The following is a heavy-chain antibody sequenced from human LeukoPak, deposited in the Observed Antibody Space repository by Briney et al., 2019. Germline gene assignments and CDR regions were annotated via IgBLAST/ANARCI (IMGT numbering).Heavy chain of an antibody. Sequence: PGRSLRLSCAASGFTFSSYAMSWVRQSPGKGLEWVSIIRGSGGSTYYADSVKGRFTISRDNSKNTLYLQMNSLRAEDTAVYYCARPTGYCSGDSCFAPFDQWGQGTLVTVSS. D-gene: IGHD2-15*01. V-gene: IGHV3-23*01. CDR3: ARPTGYCSGDSCFAPFDQ. CDR2: IRGSGGST. J-gene: IGHJ4*02. CDR1: GFTFSSYA.